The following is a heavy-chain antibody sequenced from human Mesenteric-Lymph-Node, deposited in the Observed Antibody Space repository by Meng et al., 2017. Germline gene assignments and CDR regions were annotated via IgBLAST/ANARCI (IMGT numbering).Heavy chain of an antibody. CDR2: IYTSGST. CDR3: ARSDSSGYYYYFDY. CDR1: GGSISSGSYY. Sequence: SETLSLTCTVSGGSISSGSYYWSWIRQPAGKGLEWIGRIYTSGSTNYNPSLKSRVTISVDTSKNQFSLKLSSVTAADTAVYYCARSDSSGYYYYFDYWGQGTLVTVSS. V-gene: IGHV4-61*02. J-gene: IGHJ4*02. D-gene: IGHD3-22*01.